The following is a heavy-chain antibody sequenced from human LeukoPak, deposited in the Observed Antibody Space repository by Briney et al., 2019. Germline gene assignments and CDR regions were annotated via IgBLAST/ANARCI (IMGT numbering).Heavy chain of an antibody. J-gene: IGHJ6*02. Sequence: PSETLSLTCTVSGGSISSYYWSWIRQPPGKGLEWIGYIYYSGSTNYNPSLKSRVTISVDTSKNQFSLKLSSVTAADTAVYYCARGDYNDGMDVWGQGTTVTDSS. CDR1: GGSISSYY. CDR3: ARGDYNDGMDV. V-gene: IGHV4-59*01. CDR2: IYYSGST.